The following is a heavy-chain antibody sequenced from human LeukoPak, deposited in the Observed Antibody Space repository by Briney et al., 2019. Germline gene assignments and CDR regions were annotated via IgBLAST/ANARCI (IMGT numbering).Heavy chain of an antibody. J-gene: IGHJ2*01. CDR1: GGSFSGYY. Sequence: SETLSLTCAVYGGSFSGYYWSWIRQPPGKGLEWIGEINHSGSTNYNPSLKSRLTISVDTSKNQFSLKLSSVTAADTAMYYCARGSTDVYWYLDVWGRGTLVTVSS. V-gene: IGHV4-34*01. CDR2: INHSGST. CDR3: ARGSTDVYWYLDV.